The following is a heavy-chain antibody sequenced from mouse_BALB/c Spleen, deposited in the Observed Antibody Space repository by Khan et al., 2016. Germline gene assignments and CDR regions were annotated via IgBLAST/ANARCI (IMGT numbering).Heavy chain of an antibody. CDR3: GIRYDYGFLDY. D-gene: IGHD1-1*01. CDR2: INPDSSMI. V-gene: IGHV4-1*02. J-gene: IGHJ2*01. Sequence: EVKLLESGGGLVQPGGSLKLSCAVSGFDFSRYWMTWVRQASGKGLDWIGEINPDSSMIKYTPSLKDKFIISRDNANTALYLQMVKVRSDDTARYYCGIRYDYGFLDYVGQGTTLTVSS. CDR1: GFDFSRYW.